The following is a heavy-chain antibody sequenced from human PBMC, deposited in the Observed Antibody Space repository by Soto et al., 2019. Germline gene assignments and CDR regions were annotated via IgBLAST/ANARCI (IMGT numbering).Heavy chain of an antibody. CDR3: ARDPWDY. CDR2: INQDGREK. V-gene: IGHV3-7*01. J-gene: IGHJ4*02. Sequence: GGSLRLSCAASGFIFRDYWMTWVRQVPGKGLEWVANINQDGREKCYMDSVKGRFTISRDNAKNSLDLQMNSLRADDTAVYYCARDPWDYWGQGTLVTVSS. CDR1: GFIFRDYW.